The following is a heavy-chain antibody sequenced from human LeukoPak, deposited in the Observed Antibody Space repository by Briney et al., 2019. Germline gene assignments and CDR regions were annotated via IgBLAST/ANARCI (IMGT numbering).Heavy chain of an antibody. V-gene: IGHV3-21*01. CDR2: ISSSSSYI. J-gene: IGHJ3*02. CDR1: GFTFSSYS. CDR3: ARDQGYSSSLDAFDI. D-gene: IGHD6-13*01. Sequence: PGGSLRLSCAASGFTFSSYSMNWVRQAPGKGLEWVSSISSSSSYIYYADSAKGRFTISRDNAKNSLYLQMNSLRAEDTAVYYCARDQGYSSSLDAFDIWGQGTMVTVSS.